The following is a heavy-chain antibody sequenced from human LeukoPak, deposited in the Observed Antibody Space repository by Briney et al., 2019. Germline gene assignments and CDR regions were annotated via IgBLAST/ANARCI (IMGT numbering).Heavy chain of an antibody. CDR2: IWYDGSNK. CDR1: GFTFSSYG. Sequence: GGSLRLSCAASGFTFSSYGMHWVRQAPGKGLEWVAVIWYDGSNKYYADSVKGRFTISRDNSKNTLYLQMNSLRAEDTAVYYCAKDGIQYNHGIDYWAREPWSPSPQ. CDR3: AKDGIQYNHGIDY. D-gene: IGHD1-14*01. J-gene: IGHJ4*02. V-gene: IGHV3-33*06.